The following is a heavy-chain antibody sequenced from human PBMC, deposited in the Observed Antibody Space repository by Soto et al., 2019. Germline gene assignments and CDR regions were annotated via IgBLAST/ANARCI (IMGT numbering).Heavy chain of an antibody. Sequence: GGSLRLSCAASGFTFSSYAMSWVRQAPGQGLEWVSTISGGGDSTYYADSVKGRFSISRDNSRNTLYLQMSSLRADDTTVYYCAKDPYYGGNRDYFDYWGQGALVTVSS. D-gene: IGHD4-17*01. CDR2: ISGGGDST. CDR3: AKDPYYGGNRDYFDY. V-gene: IGHV3-23*01. CDR1: GFTFSSYA. J-gene: IGHJ4*02.